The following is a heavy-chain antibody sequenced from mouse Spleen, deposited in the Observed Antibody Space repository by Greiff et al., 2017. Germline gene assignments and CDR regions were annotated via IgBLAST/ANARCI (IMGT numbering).Heavy chain of an antibody. J-gene: IGHJ3*01. CDR3: TRRDDGYYAWFAY. CDR1: GYTFTSYW. CDR2: IYPGNSDT. V-gene: IGHV1-5*01. D-gene: IGHD2-3*01. Sequence: EVKVVESGTVLARPGASVKMSCKTSGYTFTSYWMHWVKQRPGQGLEWIGAIYPGNSDTSYNQKFKGKAKLTAVTSASTAYMELSSLTNEDSAVYYCTRRDDGYYAWFAYWGQGTLVTVPA.